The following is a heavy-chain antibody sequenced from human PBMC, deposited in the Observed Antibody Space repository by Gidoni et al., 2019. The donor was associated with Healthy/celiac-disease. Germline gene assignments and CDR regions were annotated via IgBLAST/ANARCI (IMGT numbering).Heavy chain of an antibody. CDR2: INHSGST. CDR1: GGSFSGYY. CDR3: ARGRNRQLVRVWFDP. D-gene: IGHD6-6*01. V-gene: IGHV4-34*01. J-gene: IGHJ5*02. Sequence: GQLQQWGAGLFKPSESLSSTCAGSGGSFSGYYWSWLRQPPGKGLEWIGQINHSGSTSSNPSLKSRVTISVDTSKNPFSLKLSSVTAADTAVYYSARGRNRQLVRVWFDPWGQGPLVTFSS.